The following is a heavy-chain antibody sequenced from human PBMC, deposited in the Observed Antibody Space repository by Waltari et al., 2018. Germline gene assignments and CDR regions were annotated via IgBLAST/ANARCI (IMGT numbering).Heavy chain of an antibody. Sequence: EVQLVQSGAEVKKSGESLTISCKGSGFIFTSYWINWLRQMPGKGLEWMGLISPAASPTSYGPSFQGHVTISVDKSISTAYLQWNSLEASDTAMFYCARQRGGGGPWSDNNDYYGMDVWGQGTTVIVFS. J-gene: IGHJ6*02. CDR1: GFIFTSYW. V-gene: IGHV5-10-1*03. D-gene: IGHD1-1*01. CDR3: ARQRGGGGPWSDNNDYYGMDV. CDR2: ISPAASPT.